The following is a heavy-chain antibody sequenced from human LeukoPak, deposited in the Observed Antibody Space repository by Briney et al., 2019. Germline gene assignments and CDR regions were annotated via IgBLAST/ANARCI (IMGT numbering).Heavy chain of an antibody. CDR2: IHYSGTT. CDR1: GGSISSYY. Sequence: SETLSLTCTVSGGSISSYYWSWIRQPPGKGLEWIGYIHYSGTTSHNPSLKSRVTISVDMSKNQFSLKLNSVTAADTAVYYCARGPYSGIVSNAFDIWGQGTTVTVSS. D-gene: IGHD5/OR15-5a*01. V-gene: IGHV4-59*01. CDR3: ARGPYSGIVSNAFDI. J-gene: IGHJ3*02.